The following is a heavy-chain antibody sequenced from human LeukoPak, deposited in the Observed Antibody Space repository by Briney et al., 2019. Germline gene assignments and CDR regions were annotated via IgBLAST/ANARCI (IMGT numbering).Heavy chain of an antibody. V-gene: IGHV4-39*01. J-gene: IGHJ4*02. CDR3: ASQDGGNSEV. CDR2: IYYSGST. Sequence: SETLSLTCTASGGSISSSSYYWGWIRQPPGKGLEWIGSIYYSGSTYYNPSLKSRVTISVDTSKNQFSLKLSSVTAADTAVYYCASQDGGNSEVWGQGTLVTVSS. D-gene: IGHD4-23*01. CDR1: GGSISSSSYY.